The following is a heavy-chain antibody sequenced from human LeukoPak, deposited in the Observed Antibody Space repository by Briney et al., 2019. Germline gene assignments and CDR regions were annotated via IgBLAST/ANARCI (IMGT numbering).Heavy chain of an antibody. CDR3: VREREQWELQQIFDY. CDR1: GFTFRTYR. J-gene: IGHJ4*02. D-gene: IGHD1-26*01. CDR2: IKEDGSVK. Sequence: LPGGSLRLSCAASGFTFRTYRMSWVRQAPGKGLEWVAGIKEDGSVKYYVESVKGRFTISRDNAENSLSLQMNSLRVEDTAVFYCVREREQWELQQIFDYWGQGTLVTVSS. V-gene: IGHV3-7*01.